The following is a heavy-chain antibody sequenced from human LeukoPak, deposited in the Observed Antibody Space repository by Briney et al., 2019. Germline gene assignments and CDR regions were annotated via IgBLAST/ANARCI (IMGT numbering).Heavy chain of an antibody. D-gene: IGHD2-15*01. Sequence: GGSLRLSCAASGFTFSSYSMSWVRQAPGKGLEWVSAISGSGGSTYYADSVKGRFTISRDNSKNTLYLQMNSLRAEDTAVYYCAKYCSGGSCYGPEYFQHWGQGTLVTVSS. CDR3: AKYCSGGSCYGPEYFQH. CDR1: GFTFSSYS. V-gene: IGHV3-23*01. J-gene: IGHJ1*01. CDR2: ISGSGGST.